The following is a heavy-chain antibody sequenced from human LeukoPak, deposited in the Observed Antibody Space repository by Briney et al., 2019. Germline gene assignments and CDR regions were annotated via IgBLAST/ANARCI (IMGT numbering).Heavy chain of an antibody. J-gene: IGHJ4*02. D-gene: IGHD1-26*01. Sequence: PSETLSLXCAVYGGSIGGYYWSWIRQPPGKGLEWIGEINHSGTTSYNPSLKSRVTMSVDTSKNQFSLKLSSMTAADTAAYYCARGEGGAPIFWGQGTLVTVSS. CDR1: GGSIGGYY. V-gene: IGHV4-34*01. CDR2: INHSGTT. CDR3: ARGEGGAPIF.